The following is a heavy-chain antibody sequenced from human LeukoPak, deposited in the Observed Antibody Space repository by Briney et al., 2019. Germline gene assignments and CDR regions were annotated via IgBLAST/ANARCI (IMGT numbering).Heavy chain of an antibody. CDR2: ISTDGSVT. Sequence: GGSLRLSCAASGFTFSTYWMHWVRRAPGKGLVWVSRISTDGSVTSYADSVKGRFTNTRNNAKNTMYLQMNSLRAEDTAVYYCARIGGSGSYSGHYFDHWGQGTLVTVSS. D-gene: IGHD3-10*01. CDR3: ARIGGSGSYSGHYFDH. CDR1: GFTFSTYW. J-gene: IGHJ4*02. V-gene: IGHV3-74*01.